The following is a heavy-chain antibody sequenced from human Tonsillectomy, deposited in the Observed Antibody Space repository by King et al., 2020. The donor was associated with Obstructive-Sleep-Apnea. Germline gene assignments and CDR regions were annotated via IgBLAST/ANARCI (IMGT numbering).Heavy chain of an antibody. J-gene: IGHJ4*02. CDR3: ARDREYYYDSSGLGDFDY. CDR1: GGTFSSYA. D-gene: IGHD3-22*01. V-gene: IGHV1-69*01. Sequence: VQLVESGAEVKKPGSSVKVSCKASGGTFSSYAISWVRQSPGQGLEWMGGIIPIFGTANYAQKSQGRVTITADESTSTAYMELSSLRSEDTAVYYWARDREYYYDSSGLGDFDYWGQGTLVTVSS. CDR2: IIPIFGTA.